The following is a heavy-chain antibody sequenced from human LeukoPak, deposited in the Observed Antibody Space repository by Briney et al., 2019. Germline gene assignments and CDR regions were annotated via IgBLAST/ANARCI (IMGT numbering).Heavy chain of an antibody. CDR2: IRRRAYGGAA. CDR1: GFAFDDFA. V-gene: IGHV3-49*04. J-gene: IGHJ4*02. CDR3: SRNGLVDFDY. Sequence: PGQSLRLSCTTSGFAFDDFAMSWVRQPAGKGLEWVGFIRRRAYGGAAEYAASVKGRFIISRDDSKGIAYLQMNSLKTEDTAVYYCSRNGLVDFDYWGKGPRVIVSP.